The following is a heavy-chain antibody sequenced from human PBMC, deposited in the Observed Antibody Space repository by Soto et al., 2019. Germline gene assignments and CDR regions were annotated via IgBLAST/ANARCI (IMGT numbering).Heavy chain of an antibody. J-gene: IGHJ1*01. CDR3: AKDPAPDSSGYPEYFQH. CDR1: GCTFSSYA. D-gene: IGHD3-22*01. V-gene: IGHV3-23*01. CDR2: ISGSGGST. Sequence: GGSLRLSCAASGCTFSSYAMSWVRQAPGKGLEWVSAISGSGGSTYYADSVKGRFTISRDNSKNTLYLQMNSLRAEDTAVYYCAKDPAPDSSGYPEYFQHWGQGT.